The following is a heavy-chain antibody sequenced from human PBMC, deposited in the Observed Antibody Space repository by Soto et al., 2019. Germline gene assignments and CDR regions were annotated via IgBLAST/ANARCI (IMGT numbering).Heavy chain of an antibody. CDR2: IYHTGIA. D-gene: IGHD3-16*01. CDR1: GDSITNNHW. Sequence: SETLSLTCTVYGDSITNNHWWSWVRQPPGKGPELIGEIYHTGIANYNPSLESRVAFSVDKSKNQFSLSLTSVTAADTAVYYCVSKLGPYYYGLDVWGQGTTVAVSS. CDR3: VSKLGPYYYGLDV. J-gene: IGHJ6*02. V-gene: IGHV4-4*02.